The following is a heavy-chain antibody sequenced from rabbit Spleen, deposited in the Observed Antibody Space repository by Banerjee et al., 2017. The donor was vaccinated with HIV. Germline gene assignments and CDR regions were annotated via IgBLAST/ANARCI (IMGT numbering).Heavy chain of an antibody. J-gene: IGHJ6*01. V-gene: IGHV1S45*01. CDR2: IYIGASGST. Sequence: QEQLVESGGDLVKPGASLTLTCKASGFDLSNYYYMCWVRQAPGKGLEWIACIYIGASGSTYYASWAKGRFTISKTSSTTVTLQMTSLTAADTATYFCARDTSSSFSSYGMDLWGQGTLVTVS. D-gene: IGHD1-1*01. CDR1: GFDLSNYYY. CDR3: ARDTSSSFSSYGMDL.